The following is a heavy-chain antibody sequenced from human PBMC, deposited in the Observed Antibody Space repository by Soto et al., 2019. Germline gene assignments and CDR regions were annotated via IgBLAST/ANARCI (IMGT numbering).Heavy chain of an antibody. CDR1: GGSFSDNY. D-gene: IGHD3-10*01. V-gene: IGHV4-34*01. CDR2: INHSGNT. Sequence: QVQLQQWGAGLLKPSETLSLTCAVYGGSFSDNYWSWIRQSPDKGLEWIGEINHSGNTNYNPSLKSRVTISVDTSRNQFSLKLNSVTAADTAVYYCARGRREFGYWGQGTLVTVSP. J-gene: IGHJ4*02. CDR3: ARGRREFGY.